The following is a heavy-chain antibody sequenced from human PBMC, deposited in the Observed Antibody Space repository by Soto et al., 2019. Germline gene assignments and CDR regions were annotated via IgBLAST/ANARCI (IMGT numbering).Heavy chain of an antibody. V-gene: IGHV4-34*01. D-gene: IGHD5-12*01. J-gene: IGHJ3*02. CDR1: GGSFSGYY. CDR3: ARGQVASAFDI. CDR2: INHSGST. Sequence: QVQLQQWGAGLLKPSETLSLTCAVYGGSFSGYYWSWIRQPPGKGLEWIGEINHSGSTNYNPSLKSRVTISVDTSKNQFSLKLSSLTAADTAGYYCARGQVASAFDIWGQGTMVTASS.